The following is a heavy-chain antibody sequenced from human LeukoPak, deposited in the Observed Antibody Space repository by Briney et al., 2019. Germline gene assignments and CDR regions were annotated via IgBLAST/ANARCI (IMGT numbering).Heavy chain of an antibody. J-gene: IGHJ4*02. Sequence: SETLSLTCTVSGGSISSYYWSWIRQPPGKGLEWIGYIYYSGSTNYNPSLKSRVTISVDTSKNQFSLKLSSVTAADTAVYYCARHFKGARATTNFDYWGQGTLVTVSS. V-gene: IGHV4-59*08. D-gene: IGHD4-11*01. CDR3: ARHFKGARATTNFDY. CDR1: GGSISSYY. CDR2: IYYSGST.